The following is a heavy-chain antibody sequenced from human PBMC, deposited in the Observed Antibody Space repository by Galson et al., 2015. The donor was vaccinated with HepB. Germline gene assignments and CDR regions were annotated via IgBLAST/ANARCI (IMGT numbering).Heavy chain of an antibody. Sequence: SVKVSCKASGYTFTRYAMHWVRQAPGQRLEWMGWINAGNGNTKYSQKFQGRVTITRDTSASTAYMELSSLRSEDTAVYYCARAIYCTNGVCQDYWGQGTLVTVSS. D-gene: IGHD2-8*01. J-gene: IGHJ4*02. CDR1: GYTFTRYA. CDR2: INAGNGNT. CDR3: ARAIYCTNGVCQDY. V-gene: IGHV1-3*01.